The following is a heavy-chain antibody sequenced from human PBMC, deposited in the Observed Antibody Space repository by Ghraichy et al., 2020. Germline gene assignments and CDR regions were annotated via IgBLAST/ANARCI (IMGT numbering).Heavy chain of an antibody. CDR1: GGSISSYY. V-gene: IGHV4-59*01. CDR2: IYYSGST. D-gene: IGHD3-3*01. J-gene: IGHJ5*02. CDR3: ARGYGGAYDFWSGYHINWFDP. Sequence: SETLSLTCTVSGGSISSYYWSWIRQPPGKGLEWIGYIYYSGSTNYNPSLKSRVTISVDTSKNQFSLKLSSVTAADTAVYYCARGYGGAYDFWSGYHINWFDPWGQGTLVTVSS.